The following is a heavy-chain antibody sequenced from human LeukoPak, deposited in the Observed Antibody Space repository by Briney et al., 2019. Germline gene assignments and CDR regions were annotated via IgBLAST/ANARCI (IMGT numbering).Heavy chain of an antibody. CDR3: AKINRFTIFGVDPYYYYMDV. CDR1: GGSISSYY. J-gene: IGHJ6*03. D-gene: IGHD3-3*01. Sequence: SETLSLTCTVSGGSISSYYWSLIRQPPGKGLEWIGNIYYSGSTNYNPPIKSRVTISVDTSKNQFSLKLSSVTATDTAVYYCAKINRFTIFGVDPYYYYMDVWGKGTTVTVSS. V-gene: IGHV4-59*01. CDR2: IYYSGST.